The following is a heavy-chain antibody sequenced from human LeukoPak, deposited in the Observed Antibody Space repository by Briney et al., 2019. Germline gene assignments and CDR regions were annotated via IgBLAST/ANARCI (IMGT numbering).Heavy chain of an antibody. CDR2: IYYSGST. V-gene: IGHV4-59*08. J-gene: IGHJ4*02. CDR1: GGSISSYY. CDR3: ARLPYYYDSSGYSDPYYFDY. D-gene: IGHD3-22*01. Sequence: SETLSLTCTVSGGSISSYYWSWIRQPPGKGLEWIGYIYYSGSTNYNPSLKSRVTISVDTSKSQFSLKLSSVTAADTAVYYCARLPYYYDSSGYSDPYYFDYWGQGTLVTVSS.